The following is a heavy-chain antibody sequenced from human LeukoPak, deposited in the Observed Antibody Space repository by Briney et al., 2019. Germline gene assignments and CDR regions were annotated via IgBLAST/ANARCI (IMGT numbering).Heavy chain of an antibody. Sequence: GGSLRLSCAASGFTFSSYSMNWVRQAPGKGLEWVSYISGSGSSMYYADSVKGRFTISRDNTKKSLYLQMNSLRAEDTAVYYCARDHGIVGATSHGFDIWGQGTMVTVSS. CDR2: ISGSGSSM. CDR3: ARDHGIVGATSHGFDI. D-gene: IGHD1-26*01. CDR1: GFTFSSYS. J-gene: IGHJ3*02. V-gene: IGHV3-21*05.